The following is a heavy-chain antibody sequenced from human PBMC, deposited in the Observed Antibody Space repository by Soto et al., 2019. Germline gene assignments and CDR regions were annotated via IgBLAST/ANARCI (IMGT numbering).Heavy chain of an antibody. D-gene: IGHD2-15*01. CDR3: AIAMVVAATSYYYYGRDV. V-gene: IGHV1-2*04. Sequence: ASVKVSCKASGYTFTGYYMHWVRQAPGQGLEWMGWINPNSGGTNYAQKFQGWVTMTRDTSISTAYMELSRLRSDDTAVYYCAIAMVVAATSYYYYGRDVWGQESTVSVSS. CDR1: GYTFTGYY. J-gene: IGHJ6*02. CDR2: INPNSGGT.